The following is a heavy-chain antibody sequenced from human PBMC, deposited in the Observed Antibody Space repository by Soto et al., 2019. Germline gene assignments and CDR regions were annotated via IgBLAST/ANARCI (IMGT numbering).Heavy chain of an antibody. V-gene: IGHV3-30*03. CDR1: GFTFSSYG. J-gene: IGHJ3*01. Sequence: GRPKRLSCAASGFTFSSYGMHWVRQDTSKGLEWVAVISYDGSNKYYADSVKGRFTISRDNSKNTLYLQMNSLRAEDTAVYYCARDQLYYNDISGRPLNAFDVWGQGTMVTVSS. D-gene: IGHD3-22*01. CDR2: ISYDGSNK. CDR3: ARDQLYYNDISGRPLNAFDV.